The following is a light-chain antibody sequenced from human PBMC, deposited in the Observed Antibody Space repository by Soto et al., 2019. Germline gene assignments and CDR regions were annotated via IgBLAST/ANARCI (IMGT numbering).Light chain of an antibody. CDR3: SSYTSSNTLEGI. J-gene: IGLJ2*01. Sequence: QSALTQPASVSGSPGQSITISCTGISSDVGGYDSVSWYQHHPGKAPKLMIYDVSNRPSGISNRFSSSKSGNTASLTISGLRAEDEADYYCSSYTSSNTLEGIFGGGTQLTVL. CDR2: DVS. CDR1: SSDVGGYDS. V-gene: IGLV2-14*03.